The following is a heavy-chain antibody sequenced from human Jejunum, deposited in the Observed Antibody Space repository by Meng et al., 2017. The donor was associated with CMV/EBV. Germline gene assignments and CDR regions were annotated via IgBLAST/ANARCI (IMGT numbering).Heavy chain of an antibody. CDR1: GGSISSYP. J-gene: IGHJ4*02. CDR3: ARDRGKQGGFDF. CDR2: IYYTGRT. V-gene: IGHV4-59*13. Sequence: TVSGGSISSYPGSWSRQPPGKGLEWIGHIYYTGRTNYNPSLKSRVTISSDTSKNQFSLKLSSVTAADTAVYYCARDRGKQGGFDFWGPGMLVTVSS. D-gene: IGHD3-16*01.